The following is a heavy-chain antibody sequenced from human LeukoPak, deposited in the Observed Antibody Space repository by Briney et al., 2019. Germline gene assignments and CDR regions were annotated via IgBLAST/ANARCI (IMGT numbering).Heavy chain of an antibody. Sequence: GGSLRLSCAASRFTFRDHFMSWIRQPPGKGLEYLSYISSSGSDTYYSDSVKGRFTVSRDNAKNSLFQQMNSLRAEDTAVYYCATAPTEDGDGSSPGYWGQGTLVTVSS. CDR1: RFTFRDHF. J-gene: IGHJ4*02. CDR2: ISSSGSDT. D-gene: IGHD4-17*01. CDR3: ATAPTEDGDGSSPGY. V-gene: IGHV3-11*04.